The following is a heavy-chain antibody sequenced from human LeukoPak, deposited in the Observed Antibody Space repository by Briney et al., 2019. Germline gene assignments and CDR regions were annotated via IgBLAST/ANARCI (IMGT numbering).Heavy chain of an antibody. D-gene: IGHD4-17*01. CDR1: GYSFTSYW. CDR3: ARQSLGDYGASRRYFDL. CDR2: IYPGDSDT. J-gene: IGHJ2*01. V-gene: IGHV5-51*01. Sequence: GESLKISCKGSGYSFTSYWIGWVRQMPGKGLEWMGIIYPGDSDTRYSPSFQGQVTISADKSISTAYLQWSSLKASDTAMYYCARQSLGDYGASRRYFDLWGRGTLVTVSS.